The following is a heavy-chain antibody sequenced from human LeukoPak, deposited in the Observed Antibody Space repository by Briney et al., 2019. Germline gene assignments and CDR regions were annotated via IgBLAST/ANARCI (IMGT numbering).Heavy chain of an antibody. Sequence: PGGSLRLSCAASGFTFSSYSMNWVRQAPGKGLEWVSSISSSSSYIYYADSVKGRFTISRDNAKNSLYLQMNSLRAEDTAVYYCARDLSARGYMDVWGKGTTVTVSS. J-gene: IGHJ6*03. D-gene: IGHD3-16*02. CDR2: ISSSSSYI. CDR3: ARDLSARGYMDV. CDR1: GFTFSSYS. V-gene: IGHV3-21*01.